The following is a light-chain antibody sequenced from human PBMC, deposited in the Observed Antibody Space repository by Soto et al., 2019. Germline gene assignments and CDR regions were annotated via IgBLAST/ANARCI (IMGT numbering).Light chain of an antibody. Sequence: DLQMTQSPSSLSASVGDRVTITCQASQDISNYLNWYQQKPGKAPKLLIYDASKLETGVPSRFSGSGSGTDFTFTISSLQPEDIATYYCQQYDNLPLFTFGPGTKVDIK. CDR2: DAS. CDR3: QQYDNLPLFT. V-gene: IGKV1-33*01. CDR1: QDISNY. J-gene: IGKJ3*01.